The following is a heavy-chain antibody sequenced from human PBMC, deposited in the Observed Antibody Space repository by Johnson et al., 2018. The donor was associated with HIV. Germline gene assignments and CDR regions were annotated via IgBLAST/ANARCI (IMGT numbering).Heavy chain of an antibody. CDR3: ARYSGSYLPDAFDI. Sequence: VQLVESGGGVVRPGGSLRLSCAAPGFTFDDYEMNWVRQAPGKGLEWVSYISSSGSTQYYADSVKGRFTISRHNAKNSLYLQMNSLRAEDTAVYYCARYSGSYLPDAFDIWGQGTMVTVSS. J-gene: IGHJ3*02. D-gene: IGHD1-26*01. CDR1: GFTFDDYE. V-gene: IGHV3-48*03. CDR2: ISSSGSTQ.